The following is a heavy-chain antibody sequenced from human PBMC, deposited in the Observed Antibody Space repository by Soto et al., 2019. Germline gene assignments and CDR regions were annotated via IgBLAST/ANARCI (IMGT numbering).Heavy chain of an antibody. CDR2: ISANSGNT. CDR3: ALPSCGGDCYAPFDY. V-gene: IGHV3-23*01. Sequence: ELQLLESGGGFVQPGGSLRLSCTASGFGLSTYAISWVRQAPGKGLEWVSVISANSGNTDYADSVKGRFTISRDKSENTVFLQMNRLRAEDTAVYYCALPSCGGDCYAPFDYWGQGNLGTVSS. J-gene: IGHJ4*02. CDR1: GFGLSTYA. D-gene: IGHD2-21*02.